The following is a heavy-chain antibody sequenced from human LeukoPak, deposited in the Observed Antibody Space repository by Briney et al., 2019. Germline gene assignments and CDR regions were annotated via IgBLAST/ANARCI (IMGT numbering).Heavy chain of an antibody. D-gene: IGHD5-12*01. CDR1: GYTFTGYY. V-gene: IGHV1-2*02. CDR3: ARGEGVATILKPDAFDI. Sequence: ASVKVSCKASGYTFTGYYMHWVRQAPGQGLEWMGWVNPNSGGTNYALKFQGRVTMTRDTSTSTAYMEVSRLRSDDTAVYYCARGEGVATILKPDAFDIWGQGTMVTVSS. J-gene: IGHJ3*02. CDR2: VNPNSGGT.